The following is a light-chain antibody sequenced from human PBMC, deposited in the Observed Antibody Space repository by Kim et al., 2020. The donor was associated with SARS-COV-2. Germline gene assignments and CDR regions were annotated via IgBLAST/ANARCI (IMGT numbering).Light chain of an antibody. Sequence: SSELTQDPAVSVALGQTVRITCQGDILRNYYATWYQQKPGQAPVVVIYGENKRPSGIPDRFSGSTSGNTASLNITGAQAEDEADYHCDSRDSSGYQVVFGAGTQLTVL. CDR2: GEN. V-gene: IGLV3-19*01. CDR3: DSRDSSGYQVV. J-gene: IGLJ2*01. CDR1: ILRNYY.